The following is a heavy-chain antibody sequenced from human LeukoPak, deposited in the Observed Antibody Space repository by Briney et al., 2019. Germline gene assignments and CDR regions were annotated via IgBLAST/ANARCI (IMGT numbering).Heavy chain of an antibody. CDR1: GGTFSSYA. CDR2: IIPILGIA. V-gene: IGHV1-69*04. D-gene: IGHD2-2*01. Sequence: GSSVKVSCKASGGTFSSYAISWVRQDPGQGLEWMGRIIPILGIANYAQKFQGRVTITADKSTSTAYMELSNLRSEDTAVYYCAREPAGDHYYYYYGMDVWGQGTTVTVSS. J-gene: IGHJ6*02. CDR3: AREPAGDHYYYYYGMDV.